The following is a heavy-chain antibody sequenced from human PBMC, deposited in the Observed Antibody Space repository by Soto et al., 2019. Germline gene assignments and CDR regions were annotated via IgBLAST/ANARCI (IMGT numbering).Heavy chain of an antibody. D-gene: IGHD2-2*01. V-gene: IGHV3-23*01. CDR2: ISDSGGST. J-gene: IGHJ4*02. CDR3: VKDTCYSSTCYYFDY. Sequence: GGSLRLSCAASGFTFSSYAMSWVRQVPGKGLEWVSGISDSGGSTYYADSVKGRFTISRDNSQNTLSLQMNSLRAEDTAIYYCVKDTCYSSTCYYFDYWGQGTLVTVSS. CDR1: GFTFSSYA.